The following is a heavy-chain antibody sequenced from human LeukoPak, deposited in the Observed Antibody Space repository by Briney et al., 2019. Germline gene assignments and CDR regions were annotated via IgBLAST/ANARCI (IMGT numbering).Heavy chain of an antibody. V-gene: IGHV3-7*01. CDR1: GFTFSSYW. CDR2: INLDGSEK. CDR3: AKDGDGYHN. D-gene: IGHD3-9*01. J-gene: IGHJ4*02. Sequence: GGSLRLSCAASGFTFSSYWMTWVRQAPGKGLEWVANINLDGSEKYYADSVKGRFTISRDNTKNSLYLQMNSLTAEDTAMYYCAKDGDGYHNWGQGALVTVSS.